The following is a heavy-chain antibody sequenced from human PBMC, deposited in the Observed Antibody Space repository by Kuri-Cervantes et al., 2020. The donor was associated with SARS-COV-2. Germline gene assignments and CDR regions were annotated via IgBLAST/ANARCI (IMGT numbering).Heavy chain of an antibody. D-gene: IGHD2-2*01. V-gene: IGHV1-18*01. J-gene: IGHJ6*02. CDR2: IGTNNGNK. Sequence: ASVKVSCKASGYSLTNYDMIWVRQAPGQGLEWMGWIGTNNGNKVYAQKFQGRVTMTTDTSTNTASMELTSLRSDDTAVYYRARKGVVVPTPVDYYYAMDVWGQGTTVTVSS. CDR3: ARKGVVVPTPVDYYYAMDV. CDR1: GYSLTNYD.